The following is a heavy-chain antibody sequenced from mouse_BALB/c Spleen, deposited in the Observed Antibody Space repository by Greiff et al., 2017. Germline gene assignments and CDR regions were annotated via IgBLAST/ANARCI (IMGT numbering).Heavy chain of an antibody. J-gene: IGHJ2*01. CDR1: GYTFTSYW. V-gene: IGHV1-7*01. D-gene: IGHD4-1*01. CDR2: INPSTGYT. Sequence: QVQLKESGAELAKPGASVKMSCKASGYTFTSYWMHWVKQRPGQGLEWIGYINPSTGYTEYNQKFKDKATLTADKSSSTAYMQLSSLTSEDSAVYYCAREGKLGDFDYWGQGTTLTVSS. CDR3: AREGKLGDFDY.